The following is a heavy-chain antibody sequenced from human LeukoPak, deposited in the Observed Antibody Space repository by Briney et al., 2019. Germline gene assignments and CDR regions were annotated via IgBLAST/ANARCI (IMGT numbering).Heavy chain of an antibody. Sequence: GGSLRLSCAASGFTFSSYEMNWVRQAPGKGLEWVSYISSSGSTIYYADSVKGRFTISRDNAKNSLYLQMNSLRAEDTAVYYCASSRGVVPADYWGQGTLVTVSS. CDR1: GFTFSSYE. D-gene: IGHD2-2*01. CDR2: ISSSGSTI. V-gene: IGHV3-48*03. J-gene: IGHJ4*02. CDR3: ASSRGVVPADY.